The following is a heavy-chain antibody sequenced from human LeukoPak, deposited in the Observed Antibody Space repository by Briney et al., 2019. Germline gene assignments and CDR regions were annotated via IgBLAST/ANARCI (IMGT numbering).Heavy chain of an antibody. J-gene: IGHJ6*03. V-gene: IGHV3-33*01. Sequence: PGGSLRLSCAASGFSLSNYGMHWVRQARGKGLEGVAALLYDGNTKHYADSVKGRFTISRDISKNTFYLQMNSLPAEDKAVYYCARDHRPEIQYYYMDVWGKGTTVAVSS. CDR2: LLYDGNTK. CDR1: GFSLSNYG. D-gene: IGHD1-14*01. CDR3: ARDHRPEIQYYYMDV.